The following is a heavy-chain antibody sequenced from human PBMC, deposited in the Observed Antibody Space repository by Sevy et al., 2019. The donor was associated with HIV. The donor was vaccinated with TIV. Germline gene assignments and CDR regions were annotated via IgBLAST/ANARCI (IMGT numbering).Heavy chain of an antibody. CDR1: GFTFSTYA. Sequence: RGPLRLSCAASGFTFSTYAMHWVRQAPGKGLEWVAVISYDGSNKYYADSVKGRFTISRDNSKNTLYLQMNSLRAEDTAVYYCAREGTFYYDRTQSGFQYWGQGTLVTVSS. CDR2: ISYDGSNK. V-gene: IGHV3-30-3*01. CDR3: AREGTFYYDRTQSGFQY. J-gene: IGHJ1*01. D-gene: IGHD3-22*01.